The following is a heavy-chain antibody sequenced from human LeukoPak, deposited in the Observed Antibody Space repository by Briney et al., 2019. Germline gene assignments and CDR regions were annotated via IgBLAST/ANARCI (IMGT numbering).Heavy chain of an antibody. D-gene: IGHD6-13*01. V-gene: IGHV3-21*01. Sequence: GGSLRLSCAASGFTFSSYNLHWVRQAPGKGLEWASSISSSGYYIYYADSLKGRFTISRDNAKNSLYLQMNSLRAEDTAAYYCASNTAAAGTVFWGQGTLVTVSS. J-gene: IGHJ4*02. CDR1: GFTFSSYN. CDR3: ASNTAAAGTVF. CDR2: ISSSGYYI.